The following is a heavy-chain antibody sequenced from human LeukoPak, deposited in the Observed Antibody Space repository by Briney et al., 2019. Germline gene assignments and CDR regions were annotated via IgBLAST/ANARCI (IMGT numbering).Heavy chain of an antibody. Sequence: SETLSLTCAVYGGSFSGYYWSWIRQPPGRGLEWIGEINHSGSTNYNPSLTSRVTISVDTSKNQFSLKLSSVTAADTAVYYCARGPGYSSSWRRTPYYYYYMDVWGKGTTVTVSS. V-gene: IGHV4-34*01. J-gene: IGHJ6*03. CDR3: ARGPGYSSSWRRTPYYYYYMDV. CDR2: INHSGST. CDR1: GGSFSGYY. D-gene: IGHD6-13*01.